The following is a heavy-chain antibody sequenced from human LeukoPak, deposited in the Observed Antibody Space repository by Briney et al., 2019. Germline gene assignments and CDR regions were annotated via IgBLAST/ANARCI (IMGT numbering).Heavy chain of an antibody. D-gene: IGHD6-19*01. Sequence: GGSLRLSWAASGFTFSNYCMSWVRQAPGKGMEWVSAISGSGGSTYYADSVKGRFTISRDASKNTLYLQMNSLRAEDTAVYYCAKPRSGWTPFDPWGQGTLVTVSS. J-gene: IGHJ5*02. CDR2: ISGSGGST. CDR1: GFTFSNYC. V-gene: IGHV3-23*01. CDR3: AKPRSGWTPFDP.